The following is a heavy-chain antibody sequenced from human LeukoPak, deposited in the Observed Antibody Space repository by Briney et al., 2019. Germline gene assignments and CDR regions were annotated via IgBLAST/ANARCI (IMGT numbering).Heavy chain of an antibody. J-gene: IGHJ4*02. Sequence: GGSLRLSCAASGFIVSSNYMTWVRQAPGKGLEWVSVIYSGGSTYYADSVKGRFTTSRDNSKNTLYLQMNSLRAEDTAVYYCAKGDTTWELPHDYWGQGTLVTVSS. D-gene: IGHD1-26*01. CDR1: GFIVSSNY. CDR3: AKGDTTWELPHDY. CDR2: IYSGGST. V-gene: IGHV3-53*01.